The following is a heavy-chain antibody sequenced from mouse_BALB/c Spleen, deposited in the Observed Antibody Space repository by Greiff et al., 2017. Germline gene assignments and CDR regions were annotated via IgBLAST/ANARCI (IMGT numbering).Heavy chain of an antibody. CDR2: ISDGGSYT. D-gene: IGHD1-1*01. CDR1: GFTFSDYY. J-gene: IGHJ2*01. Sequence: DVMLVESGGGLVKPGGSLKLSCAASGFTFSDYYMYWVRQTPEKRLEWVATISDGGSYTYYPDSVKGRFTISRDNAKNNLYLQMSSLKSEDTAMYYCAREGYYGRVDYWGQGTTLTVSS. CDR3: AREGYYGRVDY. V-gene: IGHV5-4*02.